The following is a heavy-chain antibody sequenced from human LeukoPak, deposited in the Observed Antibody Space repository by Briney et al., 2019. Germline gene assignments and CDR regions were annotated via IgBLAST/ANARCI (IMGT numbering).Heavy chain of an antibody. CDR1: GGSISSSSYY. V-gene: IGHV4-39*07. D-gene: IGHD6-13*01. J-gene: IGHJ6*03. CDR2: IYYSGST. Sequence: PSETLSLTCTVSGGSISSSSYYWGWLRQPPGKGLEWIGSIYYSGSTYYNPSLKSRVTISVDTSKNQFSLKLSSVTAADTAVYYCARESPAGAAAGTFYYYYYMDVWGKGTTVTVSS. CDR3: ARESPAGAAAGTFYYYYYMDV.